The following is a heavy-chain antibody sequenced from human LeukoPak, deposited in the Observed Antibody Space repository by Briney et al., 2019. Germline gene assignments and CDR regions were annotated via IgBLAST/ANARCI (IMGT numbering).Heavy chain of an antibody. CDR1: GGSLSTYY. V-gene: IGHV4-59*01. CDR2: VYYSGST. D-gene: IGHD3-10*01. CDR3: ARGGGSQRGNCFDP. Sequence: KPSETLSLTCTVSGGSLSTYYWCSIRQPPGKGLEWIGYVYYSGSTNYNPSLKSRVTISVDTSKSQFSLKLTSVTAADTAVYYCARGGGSQRGNCFDPWGQGSLVIVSS. J-gene: IGHJ5*02.